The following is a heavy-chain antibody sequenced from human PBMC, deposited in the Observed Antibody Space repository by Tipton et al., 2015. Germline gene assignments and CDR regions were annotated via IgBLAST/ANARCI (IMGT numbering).Heavy chain of an antibody. J-gene: IGHJ4*02. CDR2: IFHRGDT. CDR3: ARARGRHGGLFDS. Sequence: LRLSCDVSGYSISSGYYWGWIRQPPGKGLEWIGSIFHRGDTNYNPSLKSRVTISVDTSKTQFSLEMRSVTATDTAVYYCARARGRHGGLFDSWGQGTLVTVSS. CDR1: GYSISSGYY. D-gene: IGHD4-23*01. V-gene: IGHV4-38-2*01.